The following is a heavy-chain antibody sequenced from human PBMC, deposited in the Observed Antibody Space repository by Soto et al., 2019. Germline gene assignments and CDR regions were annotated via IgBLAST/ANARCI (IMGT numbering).Heavy chain of an antibody. Sequence: ASVKVSCKASGGTFSSYTISWVRQAPGQGLEWMGWISAYNGNTNYAQKLQGRVTMTTDTSTSTAYMELRSLRSDDTAVYYCARDLSSVYQGGPNWFDPWGQGTLVTVSS. CDR3: ARDLSSVYQGGPNWFDP. CDR2: ISAYNGNT. CDR1: GGTFSSYT. J-gene: IGHJ5*02. D-gene: IGHD2-2*01. V-gene: IGHV1-18*01.